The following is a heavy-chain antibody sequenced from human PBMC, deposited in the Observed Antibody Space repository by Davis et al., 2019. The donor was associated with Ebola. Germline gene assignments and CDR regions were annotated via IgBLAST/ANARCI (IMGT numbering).Heavy chain of an antibody. CDR3: ATLRLIRFLDQSYYFDS. CDR2: INAGNGNT. CDR1: GYTFTSYA. V-gene: IGHV1-3*01. D-gene: IGHD3-3*01. J-gene: IGHJ4*02. Sequence: ASVKVSCKASGYTFTSYAMHWVRQAPGQRLEWMGWINAGNGNTKYSQKFQGRVTMTEDTSTDTAYMELSNLRSEDTAVYYCATLRLIRFLDQSYYFDSWGQGTLVTVSS.